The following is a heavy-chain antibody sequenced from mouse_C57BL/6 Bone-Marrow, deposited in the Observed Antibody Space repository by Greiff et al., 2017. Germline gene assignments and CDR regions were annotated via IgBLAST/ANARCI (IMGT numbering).Heavy chain of an antibody. Sequence: VQLQQPGAELVKPGASVKLSCKASGYTFTSYWMQWVKQRPGQGLEWIGEIDPSDSYTNYHQKFKGKATLTVDTSSSTAYMQLSSLTSEDSAVYYCAREGASYYSNLAYWGQGTLVTVSA. V-gene: IGHV1-50*01. D-gene: IGHD2-5*01. CDR1: GYTFTSYW. CDR2: IDPSDSYT. CDR3: AREGASYYSNLAY. J-gene: IGHJ3*01.